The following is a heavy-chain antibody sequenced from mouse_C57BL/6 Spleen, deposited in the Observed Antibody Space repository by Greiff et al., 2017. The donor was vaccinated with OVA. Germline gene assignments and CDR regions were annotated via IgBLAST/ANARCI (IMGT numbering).Heavy chain of an antibody. J-gene: IGHJ4*01. Sequence: EVKLMESGGGLVQPGGSLKLSCAASGFTFSDYYMYWVRQTPEKRLEWVAYISNGGGSTYYPDTVKGRFTISRDNAKNTLYLQMSRLKSEDTAMYYCARQIYYDYDVGAMDYWGQGTSVTVSS. D-gene: IGHD2-4*01. CDR1: GFTFSDYY. CDR2: ISNGGGST. CDR3: ARQIYYDYDVGAMDY. V-gene: IGHV5-12*01.